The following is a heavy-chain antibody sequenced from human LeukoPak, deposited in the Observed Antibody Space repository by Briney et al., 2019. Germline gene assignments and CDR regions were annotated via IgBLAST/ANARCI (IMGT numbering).Heavy chain of an antibody. CDR2: ISSSGSTI. J-gene: IGHJ5*02. CDR3: ASRELSSLLSA. D-gene: IGHD1-7*01. Sequence: GGSLRLSCAASGFTFSSYEMNWVRQAPGKGLEWVSYISSSGSTIYYADSVRGRFTISRDNAKNSLYLQMNSLRAEDTAVYYCASRELSSLLSAWGQGTLVTVSS. V-gene: IGHV3-48*03. CDR1: GFTFSSYE.